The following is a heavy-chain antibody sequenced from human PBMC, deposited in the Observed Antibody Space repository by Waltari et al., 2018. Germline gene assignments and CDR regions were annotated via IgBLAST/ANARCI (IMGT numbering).Heavy chain of an antibody. CDR3: ARESMVRGVIAPFDY. Sequence: FQLQEPGPGLWRPPEPLSLPAPAPVAPISIYFSTWARQPAGKGLEWIGRIYTSGRTNYNPSLKSRVTMSVYTSKTKFSLKLSPVTAADTAVYYYARESMVRGVIAPFDYWGQGTLVTVSS. CDR2: IYTSGRT. D-gene: IGHD3-10*01. J-gene: IGHJ4*02. CDR1: VAPISIYF. V-gene: IGHV4-4*07.